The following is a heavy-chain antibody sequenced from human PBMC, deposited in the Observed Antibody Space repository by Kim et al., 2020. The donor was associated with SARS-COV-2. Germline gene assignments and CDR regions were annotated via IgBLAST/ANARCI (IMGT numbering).Heavy chain of an antibody. CDR2: ITAYNGNT. CDR3: ARDRYSGSYDY. CDR1: GYTFTSRA. D-gene: IGHD1-26*01. Sequence: ASVKVSCKASGYTFTSRAIGWVRQAPGQGPEWMGWITAYNGNTDSAEKFQGRLTLTTDTSTSTAYMELRSLTSDDTAVYYCARDRYSGSYDYWGQGTQVT. J-gene: IGHJ4*02. V-gene: IGHV1-18*01.